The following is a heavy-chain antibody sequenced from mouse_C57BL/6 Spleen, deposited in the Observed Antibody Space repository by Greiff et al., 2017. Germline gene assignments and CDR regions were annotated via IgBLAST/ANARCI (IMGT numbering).Heavy chain of an antibody. J-gene: IGHJ2*01. Sequence: VQLQQSGPELVKPGASVKISCKASGYTFTDYYMNWVKQSHGKSLEWIGDINPNNGGTSYNQKFKGKATLTVDKSSSTAYMELRSLTSEDSAVYYCARRQLRVVFDYWGQGTTLTVSS. CDR3: ARRQLRVVFDY. CDR1: GYTFTDYY. D-gene: IGHD3-2*02. CDR2: INPNNGGT. V-gene: IGHV1-26*01.